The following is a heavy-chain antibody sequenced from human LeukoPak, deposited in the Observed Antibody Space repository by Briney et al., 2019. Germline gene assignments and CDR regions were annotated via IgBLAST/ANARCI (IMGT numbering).Heavy chain of an antibody. Sequence: ASVKVSCKASGYSFTSHGISWVRQAPGQGLEWMGWISAYNGNTNYGQKFQGRVIMTTDTSTSTAYVELRSLRSDDTAVYYCARDQWAWGSYRYPYDYWGQGTLVTVSS. CDR3: ARDQWAWGSYRYPYDY. J-gene: IGHJ4*02. CDR2: ISAYNGNT. CDR1: GYSFTSHG. D-gene: IGHD3-16*02. V-gene: IGHV1-18*01.